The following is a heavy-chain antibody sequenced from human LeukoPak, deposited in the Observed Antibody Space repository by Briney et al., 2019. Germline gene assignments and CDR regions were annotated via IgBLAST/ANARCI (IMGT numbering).Heavy chain of an antibody. V-gene: IGHV4-4*02. J-gene: IGHJ5*02. Sequence: SETLSLTCAVSGGSITTSDWCSWVRQPPGKGLEWIGEISHSGSTNYTPSLQSRVTLAVDKSKKLFSLNLTSVTPADTALYFCAGETSGGYNLRFKWFDPWGQGTLVTVSS. CDR1: GGSITTSDW. CDR3: AGETSGGYNLRFKWFDP. D-gene: IGHD3-10*01. CDR2: ISHSGST.